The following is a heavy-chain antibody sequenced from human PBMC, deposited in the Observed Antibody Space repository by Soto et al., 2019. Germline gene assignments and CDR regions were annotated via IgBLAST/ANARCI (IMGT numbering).Heavy chain of an antibody. CDR1: GFTFSDHY. J-gene: IGHJ4*02. CDR2: IRNEPKGYTT. D-gene: IGHD2-15*01. Sequence: EVQLVESGGGLVQPGGSLRLSCAASGFTFSDHYMDWVRQAPGKGLEWVGRIRNEPKGYTTEYAASVKGRFTISRYDSENSLYLQMNNLKTEDTAVYYCGRNLAAGGTFYFDYWGQGALVTVSS. V-gene: IGHV3-72*01. CDR3: GRNLAAGGTFYFDY.